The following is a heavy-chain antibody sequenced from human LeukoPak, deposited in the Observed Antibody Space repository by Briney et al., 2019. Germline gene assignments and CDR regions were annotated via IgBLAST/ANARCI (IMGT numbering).Heavy chain of an antibody. J-gene: IGHJ4*02. D-gene: IGHD5-12*01. CDR1: GFTFSSYW. CDR2: INSDGSST. Sequence: GGSLRLSCAASGFTFSSYWMHWVRQAPGKGLVWVSRINSDGSSTSYADSVKGRFTISRDNAKNTLYLQMNSLRAEDTAVYYRARASGYDYLDFDYWGQGTLVTVSS. CDR3: ARASGYDYLDFDY. V-gene: IGHV3-74*01.